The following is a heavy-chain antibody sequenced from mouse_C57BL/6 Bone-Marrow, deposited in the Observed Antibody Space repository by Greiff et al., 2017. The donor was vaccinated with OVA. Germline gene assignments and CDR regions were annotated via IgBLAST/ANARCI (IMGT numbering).Heavy chain of an antibody. CDR1: GYSITSGYY. Sequence: EVQLQESGPGLVKPSQSLSLTCSVTGYSITSGYYWNWIRQFPGNKLEWMGYISYDGSNNYNPSLKNPISITRDTSKNQFFLKLNSVTTEDTAIYYCARGYYGSHWYCDVWGTGTTVTVSS. J-gene: IGHJ1*03. V-gene: IGHV3-6*01. D-gene: IGHD1-1*01. CDR3: ARGYYGSHWYCDV. CDR2: ISYDGSN.